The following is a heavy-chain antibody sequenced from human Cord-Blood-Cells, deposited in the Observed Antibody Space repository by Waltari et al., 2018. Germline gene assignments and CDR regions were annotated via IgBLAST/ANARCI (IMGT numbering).Heavy chain of an antibody. CDR1: GDSLTIYC. CDR2: IYPGDSDT. V-gene: IGHV5-51*01. CDR3: ARKSWGSVSAFDI. J-gene: IGHJ3*02. D-gene: IGHD7-27*01. Sequence: EVQLVPPGVEVTKPGEALTISCKGSGDSLTIYCIGWVGQMPGKGLEWMGIIYPGDSDTRDSPSFQGQVTISADKSISTAYLQWSSLKASDTAMYYCARKSWGSVSAFDIWGQGTMVTVSS.